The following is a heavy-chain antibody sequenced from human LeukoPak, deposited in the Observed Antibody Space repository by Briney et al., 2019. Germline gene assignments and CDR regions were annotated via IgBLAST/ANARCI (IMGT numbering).Heavy chain of an antibody. CDR1: GYSFSTYA. CDR3: ARLSGNGFDI. J-gene: IGHJ3*02. CDR2: INTNTGDP. V-gene: IGHV7-4-1*02. Sequence: ASVKVSCKGSGYSFSTYAMCWVRQAPGQGLEYLGWINTNTGDPTFAQGFTRLFVFSLDTSVSTTYLQISRLKPEDTAIYYCARLSGNGFDIWGQGTMVTVSS.